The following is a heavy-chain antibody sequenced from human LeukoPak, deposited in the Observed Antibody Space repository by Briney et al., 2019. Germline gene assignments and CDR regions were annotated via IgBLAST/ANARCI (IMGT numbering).Heavy chain of an antibody. CDR3: AKIPSAVPGRGFDY. D-gene: IGHD6-19*01. V-gene: IGHV3-21*01. CDR2: ISTSSSYI. Sequence: GGSLRLSCAASGFTFSSYNMKWVRQAPGKGLEWVSSISTSSSYIYYADLVKGRFTISRDNAKNSLYLQMNSLRPDDTAVYYCAKIPSAVPGRGFDYWGQGTLVIVSS. J-gene: IGHJ4*02. CDR1: GFTFSSYN.